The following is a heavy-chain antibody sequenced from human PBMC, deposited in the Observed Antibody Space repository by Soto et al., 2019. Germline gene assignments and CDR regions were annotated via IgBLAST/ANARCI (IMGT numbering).Heavy chain of an antibody. CDR1: GYTFTSYG. Sequence: ASVKVSCKASGYTFTSYGISWVRQAPGQGLEWMGWISAYNGNTNYAQKLQGRVTMATDTSTSTAYMELRSLRSDDTAVYYCARAPWRWELLPPYYYYGMDVWGQGTTVTVSS. CDR2: ISAYNGNT. D-gene: IGHD1-26*01. J-gene: IGHJ6*02. CDR3: ARAPWRWELLPPYYYYGMDV. V-gene: IGHV1-18*01.